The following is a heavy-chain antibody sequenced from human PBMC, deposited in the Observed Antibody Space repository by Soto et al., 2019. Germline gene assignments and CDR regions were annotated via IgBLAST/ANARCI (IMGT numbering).Heavy chain of an antibody. V-gene: IGHV5-51*01. CDR1: GYIFTSNW. CDR2: IYPGDSET. D-gene: IGHD3-16*01. Sequence: XESLKLSCKVSGYIFTSNWSGWVRQMPGKGLEWMGIIYPGDSETRYGPSFQGRVTISADRSLNTVYLQWTSLKVSDTAMYYCARLIDSWGEPHYFDSWGQGTMVTVSS. J-gene: IGHJ4*02. CDR3: ARLIDSWGEPHYFDS.